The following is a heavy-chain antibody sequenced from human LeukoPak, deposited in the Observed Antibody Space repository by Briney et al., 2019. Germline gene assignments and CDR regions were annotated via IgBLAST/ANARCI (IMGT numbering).Heavy chain of an antibody. V-gene: IGHV4-39*07. CDR1: GGSISSYY. J-gene: IGHJ4*02. CDR3: AGVFRIAVAGTNFDY. Sequence: SETLSLTCTVSGGSISSYYWGWIRQPPGKGLEWIGSIYYSGSTYYNPSLKSRVTISVDTSKNQFSLKLSSVTAADTAVYYCAGVFRIAVAGTNFDYWGQGTLVTVSS. CDR2: IYYSGST. D-gene: IGHD6-19*01.